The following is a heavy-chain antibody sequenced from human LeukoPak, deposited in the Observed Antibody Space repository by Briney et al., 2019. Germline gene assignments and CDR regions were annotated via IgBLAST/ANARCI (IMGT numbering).Heavy chain of an antibody. J-gene: IGHJ4*02. Sequence: GGSLRLSCAASGFTFSSYWMHWIRQAPGKGLVWVSRINSDGSSTSYADSVKGRFTISRDNAKNTLYLQMNSLRAEDTAVYYCARGDIVVVPAAIVDYWGQGTLVTVSS. CDR3: ARGDIVVVPAAIVDY. D-gene: IGHD2-2*02. V-gene: IGHV3-74*01. CDR1: GFTFSSYW. CDR2: INSDGSST.